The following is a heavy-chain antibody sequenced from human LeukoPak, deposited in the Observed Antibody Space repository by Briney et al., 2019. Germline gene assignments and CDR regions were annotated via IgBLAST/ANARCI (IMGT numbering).Heavy chain of an antibody. V-gene: IGHV1-2*02. CDR3: ARDVGSGYFLREMYYFDY. CDR2: INPNSGGT. J-gene: IGHJ4*02. Sequence: ASVKVSCKASGYTFTSYYMHWVRQAPGQGLEWMGWINPNSGGTNYAQKFQGRVTMTRDTSISTAYMELSRLRSDDTAVYYCARDVGSGYFLREMYYFDYWGQGTLVTVSS. D-gene: IGHD5-12*01. CDR1: GYTFTSYY.